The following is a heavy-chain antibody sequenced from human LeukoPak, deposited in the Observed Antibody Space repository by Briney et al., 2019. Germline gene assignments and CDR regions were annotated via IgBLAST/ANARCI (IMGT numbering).Heavy chain of an antibody. J-gene: IGHJ6*02. CDR2: IKQDGSQK. CDR3: ARETMYCSGGSCYSGYYYYGMDV. V-gene: IGHV3-7*01. Sequence: GGSLRLSCAASGFTFSSYWMSWVRQAPGKGLEWVANIKQDGSQKYYVDSVKGRFTISRDNAKNSLYLQMNSLRAEDTAVYYCARETMYCSGGSCYSGYYYYGMDVWGQGTTVTVSS. D-gene: IGHD2-15*01. CDR1: GFTFSSYW.